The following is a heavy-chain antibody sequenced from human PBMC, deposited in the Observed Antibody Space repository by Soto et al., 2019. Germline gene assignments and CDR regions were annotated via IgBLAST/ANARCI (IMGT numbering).Heavy chain of an antibody. V-gene: IGHV3-23*01. CDR1: GFSFSSFA. CDR3: ANCAVMITEEGGWCNWFDP. D-gene: IGHD3-16*01. Sequence: EVQLLESGGTLVQPGESLRLSCEVAGFSFSSFAMNWVRQAPGEGLEWVSSIRGTATSYADSVKGRFTISRDNSKNSGYLQISTLGGEDTAAYYCANCAVMITEEGGWCNWFDPWGQGTLVIVSS. CDR2: IRGTAT. J-gene: IGHJ5*02.